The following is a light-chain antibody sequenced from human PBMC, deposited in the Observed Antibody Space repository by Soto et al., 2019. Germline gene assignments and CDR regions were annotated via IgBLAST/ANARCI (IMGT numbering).Light chain of an antibody. V-gene: IGKV4-1*01. CDR3: QQYYTTPWA. Sequence: DIVMTQSPASLAVSLGERATINCKSSQSVLYSANDENYLSWYQQKPGQPPKLLIYCASTRESGVPDRFSGSGSRTAFTLTISSLQAEDVAVYYCQQYYTTPWAFGQGTKVDI. CDR2: CAS. CDR1: QSVLYSANDENY. J-gene: IGKJ1*01.